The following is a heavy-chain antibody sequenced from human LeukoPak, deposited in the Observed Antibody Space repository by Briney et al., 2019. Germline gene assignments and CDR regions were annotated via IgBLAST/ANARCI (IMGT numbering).Heavy chain of an antibody. D-gene: IGHD5-24*01. CDR1: GFTFSVYY. V-gene: IGHV3-11*01. J-gene: IGHJ4*02. CDR2: ISSSGSTI. Sequence: PGGSLRLSCAASGFTFSVYYMSWIRQAPGKGLEWVSYISSSGSTIYYADSVKGRFTISRDNAKNSLYLQMNSLRAEDTAVYYCARDRVATIRCPDYWGQGTLVTVSS. CDR3: ARDRVATIRCPDY.